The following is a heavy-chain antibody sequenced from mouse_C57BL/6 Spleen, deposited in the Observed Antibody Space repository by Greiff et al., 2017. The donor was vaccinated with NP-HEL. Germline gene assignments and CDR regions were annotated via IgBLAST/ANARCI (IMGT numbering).Heavy chain of an antibody. CDR3: ARRQGGLLLWYFDV. J-gene: IGHJ1*03. CDR2: ISSGSSTI. CDR1: GFTFSDYG. D-gene: IGHD1-1*01. V-gene: IGHV5-17*01. Sequence: EVHLVESGGGLVKPGGSLKLSCAASGFTFSDYGMHWVRQAPEKGLEWVAYISSGSSTIYYADTVKGRFTISRDNAKNTLFLQMTSLRSEDTAMYYCARRQGGLLLWYFDVWGTGTTVTVSS.